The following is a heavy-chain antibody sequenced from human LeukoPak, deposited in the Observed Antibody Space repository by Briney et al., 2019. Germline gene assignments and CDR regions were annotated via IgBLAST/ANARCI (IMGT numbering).Heavy chain of an antibody. D-gene: IGHD1-26*01. V-gene: IGHV1-69*13. CDR3: ARDLIVGSSRAATFDY. Sequence: ASVKVSCEASGGTFSSYAISWVRQAPGQGLEWMGGIIPIFGTANYAQKFQGRVTITADESTSTAYMELSSLRSEDTAVYYCARDLIVGSSRAATFDYWGQGTLVIVSS. J-gene: IGHJ4*02. CDR2: IIPIFGTA. CDR1: GGTFSSYA.